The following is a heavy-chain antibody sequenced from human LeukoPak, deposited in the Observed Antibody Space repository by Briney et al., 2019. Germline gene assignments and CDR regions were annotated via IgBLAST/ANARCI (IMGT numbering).Heavy chain of an antibody. D-gene: IGHD3-3*01. CDR3: ARVDDGSGYRHIDY. CDR2: INPKSGST. Sequence: ASVKVSCTASGYTFTGRYLHWVRQAPGQGLEYMGWINPKSGSTNYAQKFQGRVTVTRDTSISTAYMELTSLTSDDTAIYYCARVDDGSGYRHIDYWGQGSLVIVSS. V-gene: IGHV1-2*02. J-gene: IGHJ4*02. CDR1: GYTFTGRY.